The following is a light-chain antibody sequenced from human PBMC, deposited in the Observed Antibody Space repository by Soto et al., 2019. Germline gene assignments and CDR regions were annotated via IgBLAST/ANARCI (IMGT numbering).Light chain of an antibody. CDR3: AAWDDSLNGLYV. CDR1: SSNIGSNT. V-gene: IGLV1-44*01. CDR2: SNN. Sequence: QSVLTQPPSASGTPGQRVTISCSGSSSNIGSNTVNWYQQLPGTAPKLLIYSNNQRPSGVPDRFSGSKSGTSASLAISGLQSEDEADYYCAAWDDSLNGLYVFGTGTKVPV. J-gene: IGLJ1*01.